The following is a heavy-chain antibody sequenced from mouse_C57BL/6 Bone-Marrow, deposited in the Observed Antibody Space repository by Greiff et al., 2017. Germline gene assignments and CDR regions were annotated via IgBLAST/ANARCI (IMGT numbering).Heavy chain of an antibody. CDR2: IYIGNGYT. CDR1: GYTLTSYG. D-gene: IGHD2-3*01. Sequence: VQLQQSGAELVRPGSSVKMSCKTSGYTLTSYGINWVKQRPGQGLEWIGYIYIGNGYTEYNKKFKGKATLTSDTSSSTAYMQLSSLTSEDSAIYFCAREEGGWDYWGQGTTLTVSS. V-gene: IGHV1-58*01. J-gene: IGHJ2*01. CDR3: AREEGGWDY.